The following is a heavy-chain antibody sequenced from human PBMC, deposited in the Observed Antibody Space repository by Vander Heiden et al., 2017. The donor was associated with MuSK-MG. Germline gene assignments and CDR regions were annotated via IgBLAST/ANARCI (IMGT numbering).Heavy chain of an antibody. J-gene: IGHJ4*02. D-gene: IGHD6-13*01. CDR2: ISSSSSYI. Sequence: VQLVESGGGLVKPGGSLSLSWAASGLPFSSYSMNWARQAPGKGLEWVSSISSSSSYIYYADSVKGRFTISRDNAKNSLYLQMNSLRAEDTAVYYCARIAAAGLYFDYWGQGTLVTVSS. CDR3: ARIAAAGLYFDY. CDR1: GLPFSSYS. V-gene: IGHV3-21*01.